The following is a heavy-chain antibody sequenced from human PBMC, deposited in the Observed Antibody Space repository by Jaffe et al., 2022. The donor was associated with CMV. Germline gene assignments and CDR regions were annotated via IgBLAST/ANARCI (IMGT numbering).Heavy chain of an antibody. Sequence: QVQLVQSGAEVKKPGASVKVSCKASGYTFTGYYMHWVRQAPGQGLEWMGWINPNSGGTNYAQKFQGWVTMTRDTSISTAYMELSRLRSDDTAVYYCARGGSHYYYGSGSYDYWGQGTLVTVSS. CDR1: GYTFTGYY. V-gene: IGHV1-2*04. CDR3: ARGGSHYYYGSGSYDY. J-gene: IGHJ4*02. D-gene: IGHD3-10*01. CDR2: INPNSGGT.